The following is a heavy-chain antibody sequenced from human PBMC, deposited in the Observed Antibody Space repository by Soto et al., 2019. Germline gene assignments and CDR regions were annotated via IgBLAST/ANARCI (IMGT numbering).Heavy chain of an antibody. D-gene: IGHD2-15*01. Sequence: QVQLVQAGAEVKKPGSSVKVSCKASGGTLSSYTFSWVRQAPGQGLEWMGRVIPNLGVTNYAKKFQGRFMILVHTSTSTTYMELNSLRYEDTAVYYCARDKGYCNDTSCSDFDYFGQVTLVTVSS. V-gene: IGHV1-69*08. CDR3: ARDKGYCNDTSCSDFDY. CDR2: VIPNLGVT. CDR1: GGTLSSYT. J-gene: IGHJ4*02.